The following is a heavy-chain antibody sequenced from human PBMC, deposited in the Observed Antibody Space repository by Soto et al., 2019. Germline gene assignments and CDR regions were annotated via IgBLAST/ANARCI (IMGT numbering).Heavy chain of an antibody. V-gene: IGHV3-11*01. CDR3: ARIGTVGWFGEFNYYYHMDV. J-gene: IGHJ6*03. D-gene: IGHD3-10*01. CDR2: ISSSGSTI. Sequence: GGSLRLSCAASGFTFSDYYMSWIRQAPGKGLEWVSYISSSGSTIYYADSVKGRFTISRDNAKNSLYLQMNSLRAEDTAVYYCARIGTVGWFGEFNYYYHMDVCGKGTTVTVSS. CDR1: GFTFSDYY.